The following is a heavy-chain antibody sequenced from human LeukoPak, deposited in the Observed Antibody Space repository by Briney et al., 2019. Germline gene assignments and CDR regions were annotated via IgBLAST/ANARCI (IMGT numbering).Heavy chain of an antibody. Sequence: PGGSLRLSCAASGFTFSSYSMNWVRQAPGKGLEGVSSISSSSSYIYYADSVKGRFTISRDNAKNSLYLQMNSLRAEDTAVYYCARSRGSGSYAGPFDYWGQGTLVTVSS. CDR2: ISSSSSYI. J-gene: IGHJ4*02. CDR3: ARSRGSGSYAGPFDY. V-gene: IGHV3-21*01. CDR1: GFTFSSYS. D-gene: IGHD1-26*01.